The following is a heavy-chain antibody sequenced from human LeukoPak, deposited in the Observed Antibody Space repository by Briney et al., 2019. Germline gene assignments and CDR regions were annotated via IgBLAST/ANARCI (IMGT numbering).Heavy chain of an antibody. V-gene: IGHV5-51*01. J-gene: IGHJ4*02. D-gene: IGHD3-22*01. CDR3: ARGLHFDSSGFFAAF. CDR1: GYSFTSYW. Sequence: GESLKISCQASGYSFTSYWIGWVRQMPGKGLEWMGIVYPGDSDTIYSPSFQGQVTISADRSITTAYLQLYRLKTSDTATYFCARGLHFDSSGFFAAFWGRGTLVTVSS. CDR2: VYPGDSDT.